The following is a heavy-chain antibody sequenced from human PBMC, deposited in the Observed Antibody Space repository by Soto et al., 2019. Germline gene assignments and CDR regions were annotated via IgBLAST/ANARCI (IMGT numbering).Heavy chain of an antibody. CDR3: ARDRNYDFWSGYYTVGMDV. Sequence: GGSLRLSCAASGFTFSSYGMHWVRQAPGKGLEGVAVIWYDGSNKYYADSVKGRFTISRDNSKNTLYLQMNSLRAEDTAVYYCARDRNYDFWSGYYTVGMDVWGQGT. CDR1: GFTFSSYG. CDR2: IWYDGSNK. V-gene: IGHV3-33*01. D-gene: IGHD3-3*01. J-gene: IGHJ6*02.